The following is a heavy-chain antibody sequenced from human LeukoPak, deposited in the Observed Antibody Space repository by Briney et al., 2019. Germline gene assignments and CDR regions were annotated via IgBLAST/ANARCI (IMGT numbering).Heavy chain of an antibody. CDR3: AKDKWLEYYFDY. CDR2: ICPDGTVT. D-gene: IGHD3-22*01. CDR1: GFTFSTYC. J-gene: IGHJ4*02. V-gene: IGHV3-74*01. Sequence: GGSLRLSCAASGFTFSTYCMHWVRQAPGKGPMWVSRICPDGTVTNYADSVKARFIISRDNARNTVYLQMNSLRVEDTAVYYCAKDKWLEYYFDYWGQGTLVTVSS.